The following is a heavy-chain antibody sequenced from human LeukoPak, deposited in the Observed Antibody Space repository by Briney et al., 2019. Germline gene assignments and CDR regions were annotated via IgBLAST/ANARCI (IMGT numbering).Heavy chain of an antibody. V-gene: IGHV3-30-3*01. Sequence: GGSLRLSCAASGFTFSSYAMHWVRQAPGKGLEWVAVISYDGSNKYYADSVKGRFTISRDNSKNTLYLQMNSLRAEDTAVYYCARDGLNWAMDVWGQGTTVTVSS. D-gene: IGHD7-27*01. J-gene: IGHJ6*02. CDR2: ISYDGSNK. CDR3: ARDGLNWAMDV. CDR1: GFTFSSYA.